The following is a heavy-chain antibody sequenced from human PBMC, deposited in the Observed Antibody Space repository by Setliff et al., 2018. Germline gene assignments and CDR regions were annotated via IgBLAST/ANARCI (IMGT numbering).Heavy chain of an antibody. CDR3: ARMSGFQYIDV. D-gene: IGHD3-3*01. CDR2: IYYSGTT. V-gene: IGHV4-59*08. Sequence: SETLSLTCTVSGGSLSTYYWTWIRQPPGKGLEWIGYIYYSGTTNYNPSLKSRVTISVDTSKNQFSLSLTSVTAEDTAVYYCARMSGFQYIDVWDKGTTVTVSS. CDR1: GGSLSTYY. J-gene: IGHJ6*03.